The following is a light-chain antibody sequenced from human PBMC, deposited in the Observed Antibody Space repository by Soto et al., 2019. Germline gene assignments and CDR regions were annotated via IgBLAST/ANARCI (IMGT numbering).Light chain of an antibody. V-gene: IGLV2-23*02. J-gene: IGLJ2*01. CDR2: EVS. Sequence: QSALTQPASVSGSPGQSITISCTGTTSDVGSYNLVSWYQQHPGEAPKPMIYEVSKRPSGVSNRFSGSKSGNTASLTISGLQAEDEADYYCCSYAGSSIVVFGGGTKLTVL. CDR1: TSDVGSYNL. CDR3: CSYAGSSIVV.